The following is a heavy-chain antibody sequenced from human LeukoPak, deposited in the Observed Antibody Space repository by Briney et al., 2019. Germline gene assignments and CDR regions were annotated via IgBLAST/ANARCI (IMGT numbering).Heavy chain of an antibody. J-gene: IGHJ6*03. V-gene: IGHV1-2*02. CDR2: INPNNCGT. CDR1: GNTVTRYF. CDR3: ARAHGRIVGATGYYYYYMDV. D-gene: IGHD1-26*01. Sequence: ASVNDSCKASGNTVTRYFMHGVGQAAGQELEWMGWINPNNCGTNDAQKFQGRVTMTRDTSISTAYMELSRLRSDDTAVYYCARAHGRIVGATGYYYYYMDVWGKGTTVTVSS.